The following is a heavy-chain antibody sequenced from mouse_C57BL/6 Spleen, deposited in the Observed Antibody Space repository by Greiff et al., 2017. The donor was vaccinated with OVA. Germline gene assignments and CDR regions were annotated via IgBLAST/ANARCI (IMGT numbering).Heavy chain of an antibody. CDR3: ARGDYGNYAWFAY. V-gene: IGHV8-8*01. D-gene: IGHD2-1*01. CDR2: IWWDDDK. J-gene: IGHJ3*01. Sequence: QVQLKESGPGILQPSQTLSLTCSFSGFSLSTFGMGVGWIRQPSGKGLEWLAHIWWDDDKYYNPALKSRLTISKDTSKNQVFLKIANVDTADTATYYCARGDYGNYAWFAYWGQGTLVTVSA. CDR1: GFSLSTFGMG.